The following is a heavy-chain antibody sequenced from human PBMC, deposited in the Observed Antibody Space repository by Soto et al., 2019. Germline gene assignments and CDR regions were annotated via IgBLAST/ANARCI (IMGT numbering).Heavy chain of an antibody. CDR2: IIPILGIA. V-gene: IGHV1-69*02. D-gene: IGHD6-19*01. CDR1: GGTFSSYT. J-gene: IGHJ6*03. Sequence: QVQLVQSGAEVKKPGSSVKVSCKASGGTFSSYTISWVRQAPGQGLEWMGRIIPILGIANYAQKFQGRVTITADKSTTTSYMELSSLRSEDTAVYYCASLPYSSGDIRPYYYMDVWGKGTTVTVSS. CDR3: ASLPYSSGDIRPYYYMDV.